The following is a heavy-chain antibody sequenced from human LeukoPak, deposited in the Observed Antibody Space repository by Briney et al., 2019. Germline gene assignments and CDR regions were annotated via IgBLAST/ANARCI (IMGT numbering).Heavy chain of an antibody. CDR1: GFSLSTSGMC. CDR3: ARCRIAVAGTGILDYYYYMDV. D-gene: IGHD6-19*01. J-gene: IGHJ6*03. CDR2: IDWDDDK. V-gene: IGHV2-70*11. Sequence: SGPTLVNPTQTLTLTCTFSGFSLSTSGMCVSWIRQPPGKALEWLARIDWDDDKYYSTSLKTRLTISKDTSKNQVVLTMTNMDPVDTATYYCARCRIAVAGTGILDYYYYMDVWGKGTTVTVSS.